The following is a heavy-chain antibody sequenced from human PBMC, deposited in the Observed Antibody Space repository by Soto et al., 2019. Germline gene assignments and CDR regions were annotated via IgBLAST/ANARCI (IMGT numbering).Heavy chain of an antibody. Sequence: QVQLQESGPGLVKPSQTLSLTCTVSGGSISSGGYYWSWIRQHPGKGLEWIGYIYYSGSTYYNPSLRRRVTGSVDTSVIQFSLQLSSVTPADIAVNYCASAVVGTVTSYPDYWGKGTQVSVCS. CDR3: ASAVVGTVTSYPDY. CDR2: IYYSGST. V-gene: IGHV4-31*03. J-gene: IGHJ4*02. CDR1: GGSISSGGYY. D-gene: IGHD4-17*01.